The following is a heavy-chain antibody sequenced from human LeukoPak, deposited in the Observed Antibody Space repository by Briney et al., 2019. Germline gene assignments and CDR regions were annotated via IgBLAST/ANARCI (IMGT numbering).Heavy chain of an antibody. D-gene: IGHD3-16*02. CDR1: GFTFSSYG. V-gene: IGHV3-30*03. J-gene: IGHJ4*02. CDR3: AREEITFGGVIVPPFDY. CDR2: ISYDGSNK. Sequence: PGGSLRLSCAASGFTFSSYGMHWVRQAPGKGLEWVAVISYDGSNKYYADSVKGRFTISRDNSKNTLYLQMNSLRAEDTAVYYCAREEITFGGVIVPPFDYWGQGTLVTVSS.